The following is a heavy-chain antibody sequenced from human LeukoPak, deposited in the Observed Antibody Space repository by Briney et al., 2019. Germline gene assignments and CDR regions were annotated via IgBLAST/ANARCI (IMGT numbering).Heavy chain of an antibody. J-gene: IGHJ4*02. D-gene: IGHD2-2*01. Sequence: ASVKVSCKASGYTFTAYGLSWVRQAPGQGLEWMGWISAYSDHTDYAQKFQDRVTITTDTSTGTAYMELTSLTSDDTAVYYCARDRGPKYQLLYWGQGTLVTVSS. CDR3: ARDRGPKYQLLY. CDR2: ISAYSDHT. CDR1: GYTFTAYG. V-gene: IGHV1-18*01.